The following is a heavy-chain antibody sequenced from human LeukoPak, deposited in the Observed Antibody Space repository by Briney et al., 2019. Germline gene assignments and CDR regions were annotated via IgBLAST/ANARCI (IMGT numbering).Heavy chain of an antibody. CDR3: ARVVDYLDY. Sequence: PSETLSLTCTVSGGPISSSNYYWGWLRQPPGKGLEWIGNIYYSGSTYYNPSLKSRVTISVDTSKNQFSLKLSSVTAADTAVYYCARVVDYLDYWGQGTLVIVSS. J-gene: IGHJ4*02. V-gene: IGHV4-39*01. CDR1: GGPISSSNYY. D-gene: IGHD2-15*01. CDR2: IYYSGST.